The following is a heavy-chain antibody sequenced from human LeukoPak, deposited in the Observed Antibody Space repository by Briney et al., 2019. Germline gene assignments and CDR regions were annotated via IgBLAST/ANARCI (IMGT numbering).Heavy chain of an antibody. CDR1: GGSISSSSYY. V-gene: IGHV4-39*07. CDR3: ASWDSSGYSFDY. D-gene: IGHD3-22*01. J-gene: IGHJ4*02. CDR2: IYYSGST. Sequence: PSETLSLTCTVSGGSISSSSYYWGWIRQPPGKGLEWIGSIYYSGSTYYNPSLKSRVTISVDTSKNQFSLKLSSVTAADTAVYYCASWDSSGYSFDYWGQGTLVTASS.